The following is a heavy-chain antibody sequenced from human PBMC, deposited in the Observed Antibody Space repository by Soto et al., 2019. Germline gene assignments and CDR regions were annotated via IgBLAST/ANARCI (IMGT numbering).Heavy chain of an antibody. J-gene: IGHJ4*02. Sequence: PSETLSLTCGVSGGSISSSNWWSWVRQPPGKGLEWIGEIYHTGTTNYNPSLRSRVTISVDKSKNQFSLKLSSVTAADTAVYYCARLWFGEYLFDYWGQGTLVTV. D-gene: IGHD3-10*01. CDR3: ARLWFGEYLFDY. V-gene: IGHV4-4*02. CDR2: IYHTGTT. CDR1: GGSISSSNW.